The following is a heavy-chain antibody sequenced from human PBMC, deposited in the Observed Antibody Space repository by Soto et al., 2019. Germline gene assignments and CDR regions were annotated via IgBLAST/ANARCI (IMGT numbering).Heavy chain of an antibody. CDR2: ITPSGDT. D-gene: IGHD3-10*01. V-gene: IGHV4-34*02. J-gene: IGHJ6*02. CDR3: ARRSGLEVRGLFRYPHYGMDV. CDR1: SGSFNDYT. Sequence: QVQLQQCGAGLLKPSGTLSLTCAVYSGSFNDYTWNQIHQPPGKGLQWIGDITPSGDTNYEPSLKRRVTISIDTSKRQFSLKVSTVTAADTAVYYCARRSGLEVRGLFRYPHYGMDVWGQGTMVTVSS.